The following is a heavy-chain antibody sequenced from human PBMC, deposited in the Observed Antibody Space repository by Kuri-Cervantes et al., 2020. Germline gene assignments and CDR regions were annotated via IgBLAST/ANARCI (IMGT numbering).Heavy chain of an antibody. CDR3: ARDVGLYYDILTGYPSSFSYHHYYGMDV. D-gene: IGHD3-9*01. V-gene: IGHV4-31*03. CDR2: IYYSGST. CDR1: GGSISSSSYY. Sequence: SETLSLTCTVSGGSISSSSYYWGWIRQHPGKGLEWIGYIYYSGSTYYNPSLKSRVTISVDTSKNQFSLKLSSVTAADPAVYYCARDVGLYYDILTGYPSSFSYHHYYGMDVWGQGTTVTVSS. J-gene: IGHJ6*02.